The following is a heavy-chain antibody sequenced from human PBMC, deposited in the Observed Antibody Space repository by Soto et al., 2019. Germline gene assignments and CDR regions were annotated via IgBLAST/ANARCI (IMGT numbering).Heavy chain of an antibody. V-gene: IGHV3-33*01. D-gene: IGHD1-1*01. Sequence: QVQLVESGGGVVQPGRSLRLSCAASGFTFSSYGMHWVRQAPGKGLEWVAVIWYDGSNKYYADSVKGRFTISRDNSKNTLYLQMNSLRAEDTAVYYCARLPLEGNIYYYYYGMDVWGQGTTVTVSS. J-gene: IGHJ6*02. CDR3: ARLPLEGNIYYYYYGMDV. CDR2: IWYDGSNK. CDR1: GFTFSSYG.